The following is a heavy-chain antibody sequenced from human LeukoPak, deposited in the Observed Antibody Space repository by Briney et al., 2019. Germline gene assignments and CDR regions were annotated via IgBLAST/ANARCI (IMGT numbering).Heavy chain of an antibody. CDR1: GGSISSYY. V-gene: IGHV4-59*12. J-gene: IGHJ6*03. CDR3: AREGSSSWYSYYYYMDV. Sequence: PSETLSLTCTVSGGSISSYYWSWIRQPPGKGLEWIGYIYYSGSTNYNPSLKSRVTMSVDTSKNQFSLKLSSVTAADTAVYYCAREGSSSWYSYYYYMDVWGKGTTVTVSS. D-gene: IGHD6-13*01. CDR2: IYYSGST.